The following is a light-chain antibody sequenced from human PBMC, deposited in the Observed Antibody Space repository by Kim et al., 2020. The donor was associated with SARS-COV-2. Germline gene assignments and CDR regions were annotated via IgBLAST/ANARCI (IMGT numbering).Light chain of an antibody. CDR1: VLAKSY. CDR3: YSAADNNWL. V-gene: IGLV3-27*01. Sequence: SVFPGQTARITCSGDVLAKSYARWFQQKPGQAPLLVIYKDSKRPSGIPERFSGSSSGTTVTLTISGAQVEDEADYYCYSAADNNWLFGGGTQLTVL. CDR2: KDS. J-gene: IGLJ3*02.